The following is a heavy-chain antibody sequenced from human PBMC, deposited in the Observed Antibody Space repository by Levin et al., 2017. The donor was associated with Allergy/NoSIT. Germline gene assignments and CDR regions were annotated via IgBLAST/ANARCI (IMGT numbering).Heavy chain of an antibody. D-gene: IGHD2-15*01. Sequence: TSETLSLTCAVYGGSFSGYYWSWIRQPPGKGLEWIGEINHSGSTNYNPSLKSRVTISVDTSKNQFSLKLSSVTAADTAVYYCASFYRRYCSGGSGYGSYWGQGTLVTVSS. CDR3: ASFYRRYCSGGSGYGSY. CDR1: GGSFSGYY. CDR2: INHSGST. J-gene: IGHJ4*02. V-gene: IGHV4-34*01.